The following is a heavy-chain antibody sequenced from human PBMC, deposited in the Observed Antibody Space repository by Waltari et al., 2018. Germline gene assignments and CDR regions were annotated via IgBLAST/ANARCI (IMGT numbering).Heavy chain of an antibody. D-gene: IGHD2-15*01. CDR1: GFTFSSYG. CDR2: IRYDGSNK. J-gene: IGHJ4*02. Sequence: QVQLVESGGGVVQPGGSLRLSCAASGFTFSSYGMHWVRQAPGKGLEGGAFIRYDGSNKYYADSVKGRFTISRDNSKNTLYLQMNSLRAEDTAVYYCAKGQGWSESRGIDYWGQGTLVTVSS. CDR3: AKGQGWSESRGIDY. V-gene: IGHV3-30*02.